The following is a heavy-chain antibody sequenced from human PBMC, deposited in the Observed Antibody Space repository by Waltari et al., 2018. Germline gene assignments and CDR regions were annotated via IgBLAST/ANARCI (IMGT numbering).Heavy chain of an antibody. CDR3: AKVRPSSS. CDR1: GYIFTDYH. J-gene: IGHJ4*02. V-gene: IGHV1-2*02. Sequence: KVSCKASGYIFTDYHVHWVRQSPGQGLEWIGLINCESGGTNYARKFQGRVTMTRDTSISTFYMELRSLMSDDTAVYYCAKVRPSSSWGQGILVTVSS. D-gene: IGHD6-13*01. CDR2: INCESGGT.